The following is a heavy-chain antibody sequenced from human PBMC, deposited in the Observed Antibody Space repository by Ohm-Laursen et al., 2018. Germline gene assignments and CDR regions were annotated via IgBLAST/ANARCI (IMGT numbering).Heavy chain of an antibody. CDR3: ARDSSRRAREGGMDV. V-gene: IGHV3-74*01. D-gene: IGHD6-6*01. CDR2: INSDGSST. CDR1: GFTFSSYW. J-gene: IGHJ6*02. Sequence: SLRLSCAASGFTFSSYWMQWVRQAPGKGLVWVSRINSDGSSTSYVDSVKGRFTISRDNAKNLLYLQLNSLRVEDTAVYYCARDSSRRAREGGMDVWGQGTMVTVSS.